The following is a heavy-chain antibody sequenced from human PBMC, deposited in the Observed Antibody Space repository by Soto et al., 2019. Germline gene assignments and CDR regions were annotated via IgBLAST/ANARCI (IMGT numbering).Heavy chain of an antibody. V-gene: IGHV4-39*07. CDR2: IYYSGST. CDR3: ATGALHL. CDR1: GGSISMSSYY. Sequence: SETLSLTCTVSGGSISMSSYYWGWIRHPPGKGLEWIGSIYYSGSTYYSPSLESRVTLSVDTSKNQFSLKMSSVTAADTAVYYSATGALHLWGQGALVTISS. J-gene: IGHJ5*02. D-gene: IGHD2-15*01.